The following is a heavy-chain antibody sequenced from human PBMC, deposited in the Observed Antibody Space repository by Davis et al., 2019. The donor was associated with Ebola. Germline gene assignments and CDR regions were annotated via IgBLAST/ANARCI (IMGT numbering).Heavy chain of an antibody. Sequence: GESLKISCAASGFTFSTYGMHWVRQAPGKGLEWVAVISYDGNNKYYADSVKGRFTISRDNSKNTMYLQMNSLRNEDTAVYYCARDPLGYTDDNDSWGQGTLVIVSS. CDR3: ARDPLGYTDDNDS. CDR2: ISYDGNNK. CDR1: GFTFSTYG. V-gene: IGHV3-30*03. D-gene: IGHD2-2*02. J-gene: IGHJ4*02.